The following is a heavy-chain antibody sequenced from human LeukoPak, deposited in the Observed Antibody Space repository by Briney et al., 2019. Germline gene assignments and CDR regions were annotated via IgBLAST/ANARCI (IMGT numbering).Heavy chain of an antibody. V-gene: IGHV1-2*06. CDR3: APYYCSSTSCSFDY. CDR1: GYTFTGYY. D-gene: IGHD2-2*01. CDR2: INPNSGGT. J-gene: IGHJ4*02. Sequence: VASVKVSCKASGYTFTGYYMHWVRQAPGQGLEWMGRINPNSGGTNYAQKFQGRVTMTRDTSISTAYMELSRLRSDDTAVYYCAPYYCSSTSCSFDYWGQGTLVTVSS.